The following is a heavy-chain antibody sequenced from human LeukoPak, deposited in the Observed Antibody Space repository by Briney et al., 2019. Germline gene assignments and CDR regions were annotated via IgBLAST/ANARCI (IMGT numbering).Heavy chain of an antibody. V-gene: IGHV4-31*03. CDR3: AGAAAARGVDY. D-gene: IGHD2-2*01. J-gene: IGHJ4*02. CDR2: IYYSGST. Sequence: NPSETLSLTCTVSGGSISSGGYHWSWIRQHPGKGLEWIGYIYYSGSTYYNPSLKSRVTISVDTSKNQFSLKLSSVTAADTAVYYCAGAAAARGVDYWGQGTLVTVSS. CDR1: GGSISSGGYH.